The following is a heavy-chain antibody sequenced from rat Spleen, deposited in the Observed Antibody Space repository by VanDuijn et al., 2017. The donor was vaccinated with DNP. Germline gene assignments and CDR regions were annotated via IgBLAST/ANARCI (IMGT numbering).Heavy chain of an antibody. CDR2: ISAGGSS. J-gene: IGHJ2*01. CDR3: AREEPRVLSFFSSLFDY. Sequence: QVQLKESGPGLVQPSQTLSLTCTVSGFSLTSYGVSWVRQSPGTGLEWIVAISAGGSSYYNLALKSRLSISRDTSKSQVFLEMSSLQTEDTGIYFCAREEPRVLSFFSSLFDYWGQGVMVTVSS. D-gene: IGHD1-2*01. V-gene: IGHV2S12*01. CDR1: GFSLTSYG.